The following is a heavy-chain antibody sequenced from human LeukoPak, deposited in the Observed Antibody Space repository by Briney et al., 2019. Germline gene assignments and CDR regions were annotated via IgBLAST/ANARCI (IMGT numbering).Heavy chain of an antibody. CDR3: ARDYLITSFGVNWFDP. CDR1: GFTFSSYW. D-gene: IGHD3-3*01. V-gene: IGHV3-7*01. CDR2: IKQDGSEK. J-gene: IGHJ5*02. Sequence: GGSLRLSCAASGFTFSSYWMSWVRQAPGKGLEWVANIKQDGSEKYYVDSVKGRFTISRDNAKNSLYLQMNSLRAEDTAVYYCARDYLITSFGVNWFDPWGQGTLVTVSS.